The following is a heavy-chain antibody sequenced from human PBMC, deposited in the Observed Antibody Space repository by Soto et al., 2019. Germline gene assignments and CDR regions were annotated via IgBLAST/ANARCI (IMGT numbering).Heavy chain of an antibody. CDR1: GFSLSTSGMC. CDR3: ARILGYSSGWYLDY. CDR2: IDWDDDK. V-gene: IGHV2-70*11. D-gene: IGHD6-19*01. J-gene: IGHJ4*02. Sequence: SGPTLVNPTQTLTLTCTFSGFSLSTSGMCVSWIRQPPGKALEWLARIDWDDDKYYSTSLKTRLTISKDTSKNQVVLTMTNMDPVDTATYYCARILGYSSGWYLDYWGQGTLVTVSS.